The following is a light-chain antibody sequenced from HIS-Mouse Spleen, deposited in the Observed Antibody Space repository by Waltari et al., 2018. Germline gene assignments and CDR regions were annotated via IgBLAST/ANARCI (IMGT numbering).Light chain of an antibody. CDR3: YSTDSSGNHRV. CDR1: ALPNKY. Sequence: SYELTQPPSVSVSPGQTARITCSGDALPNKYAYWYQQKSGQAPVLVIYEDIKRPSGIPERFSGSSSGTMATLTISGAQVEDEADYYCYSTDSSGNHRVFGGGTKLTVL. CDR2: EDI. V-gene: IGLV3-10*01. J-gene: IGLJ2*01.